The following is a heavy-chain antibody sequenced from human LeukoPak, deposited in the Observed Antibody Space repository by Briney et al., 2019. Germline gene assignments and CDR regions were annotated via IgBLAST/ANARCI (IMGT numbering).Heavy chain of an antibody. D-gene: IGHD2-21*01. CDR2: IFHNGNT. J-gene: IGHJ5*02. CDR3: ARVGWGNVAVYPNWLDP. CDR1: GGSISSNSHY. V-gene: IGHV4-39*07. Sequence: PSETLSLTCTVSGGSISSNSHYWGWIRQPPGTGLEWIANIFHNGNTAYNPSLKRRVTISIDTSQNQLSLRLSSVTAADTAVYYCARVGWGNVAVYPNWLDPWGQGTVVTVSS.